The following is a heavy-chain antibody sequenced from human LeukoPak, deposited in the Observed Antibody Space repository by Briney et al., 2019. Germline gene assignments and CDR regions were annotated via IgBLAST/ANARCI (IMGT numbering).Heavy chain of an antibody. V-gene: IGHV4-30-4*01. CDR3: ARVVFWSGYHYFDY. CDR2: IFYTGST. J-gene: IGHJ4*02. Sequence: PSQTLSLTCTVSGGSISSGDYYWSWIRQPPGKGLEWIGYIFYTGSTYYNPSLKSRVTISIGTSKNHFSLTLTSVTAADTAVYFCARVVFWSGYHYFDYWGQGTLVTVSS. CDR1: GGSISSGDYY. D-gene: IGHD3-3*01.